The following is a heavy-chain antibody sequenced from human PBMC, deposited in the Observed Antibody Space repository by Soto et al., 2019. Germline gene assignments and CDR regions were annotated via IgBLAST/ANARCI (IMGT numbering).Heavy chain of an antibody. CDR2: IYYSGST. V-gene: IGHV4-31*03. D-gene: IGHD2-15*01. CDR3: AKDIVVVVADYYYGMGV. J-gene: IGHJ6*02. Sequence: TLSLTCTVSGGSISSGGYYWNWIRQHPGKGLEWIGYIYYSGSTYYNPSLKSRLTISVDTSKNQFSLKLTSVTAADTAVYYCAKDIVVVVADYYYGMGVWGQGPTVTVSS. CDR1: GGSISSGGYY.